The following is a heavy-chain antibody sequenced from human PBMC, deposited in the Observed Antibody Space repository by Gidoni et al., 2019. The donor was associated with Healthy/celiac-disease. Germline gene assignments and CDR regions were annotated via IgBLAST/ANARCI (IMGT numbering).Heavy chain of an antibody. CDR3: AKAGDYYWYFDL. V-gene: IGHV3-23*01. CDR2: IRGSGCST. CDR1: GVTFSSYA. J-gene: IGHJ2*01. Sequence: EVQLLESGGGLVKTGGSLRLSCAASGVTFSSYAVSWVRQAPGKGLGWVSAIRGSGCSTSSADSVTGRFTISRDNSKNTLYLQMNSLRAEDTAVYYCAKAGDYYWYFDLWGRGTLVTVSS. D-gene: IGHD2-21*02.